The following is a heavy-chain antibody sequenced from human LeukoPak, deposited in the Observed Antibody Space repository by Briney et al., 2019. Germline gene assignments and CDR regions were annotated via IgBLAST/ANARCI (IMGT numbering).Heavy chain of an antibody. CDR1: GLTFSDYY. V-gene: IGHV3-11*01. CDR3: TTLHFFGMVV. J-gene: IGHJ6*02. CDR2: ISGSGTTM. Sequence: PGGSLRLSCAASGLTFSDYYMNWIRQAPGKGLEWVSYISGSGTTMYCADSVKGRFTISRDNAKNSLYLQMNSLRAEDTAVYYCTTLHFFGMVVWGPGTTVTVSS. D-gene: IGHD3-10*01.